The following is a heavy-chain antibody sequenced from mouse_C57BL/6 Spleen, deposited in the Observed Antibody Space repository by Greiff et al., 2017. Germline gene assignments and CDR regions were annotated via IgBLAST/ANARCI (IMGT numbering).Heavy chain of an antibody. J-gene: IGHJ4*01. CDR1: GFTFSDYG. CDR3: AGGGWLRDYAMDY. CDR2: ISSGSSTL. V-gene: IGHV5-17*01. D-gene: IGHD2-2*01. Sequence: EVQVVESGGGLVKPGGSLKLSCAASGFTFSDYGMHWVRQAPEKGLEWVAYISSGSSTLYYADTVKGRFTISSDNAKNTLFLQMTSLRSEDTAMYYCAGGGWLRDYAMDYWGQGTSVTVSS.